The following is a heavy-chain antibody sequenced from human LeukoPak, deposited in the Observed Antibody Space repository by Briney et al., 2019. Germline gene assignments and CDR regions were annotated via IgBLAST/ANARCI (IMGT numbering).Heavy chain of an antibody. V-gene: IGHV4-34*01. Sequence: SETLSLTCAVYGGSFSGYYWSWIRQPPGKGLEWCGEINHSGSTNYNPSLKSRVTISVDTSKNQFSLKLSSVTAADTAVYYCARGWVTMVRGVIITDYYYYMDVWGKGTTVTVSS. J-gene: IGHJ6*03. D-gene: IGHD3-10*01. CDR1: GGSFSGYY. CDR2: INHSGST. CDR3: ARGWVTMVRGVIITDYYYYMDV.